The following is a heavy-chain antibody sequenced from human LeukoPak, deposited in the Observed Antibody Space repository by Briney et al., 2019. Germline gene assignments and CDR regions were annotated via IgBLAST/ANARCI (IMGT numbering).Heavy chain of an antibody. CDR3: ARISSGCPDY. CDR1: GYSISSGYY. D-gene: IGHD6-19*01. V-gene: IGHV4-38-2*02. J-gene: IGHJ4*02. Sequence: SETLSLTCTVSGYSISSGYYWGWIRQPPGKGLEWIGSIYHSGSTYYNPSLKSRVTISVDTSKNQFSLKLNSMTAADTAVYYCARISSGCPDYWGPGTLVTVSS. CDR2: IYHSGST.